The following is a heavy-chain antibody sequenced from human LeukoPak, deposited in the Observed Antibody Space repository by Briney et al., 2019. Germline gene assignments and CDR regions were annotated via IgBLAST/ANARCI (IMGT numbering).Heavy chain of an antibody. D-gene: IGHD3-16*02. J-gene: IGHJ4*02. Sequence: GGSLRLSCAASGFTFSSYAIHWVRQAPGKGLEWVAVISYDGSNKYYADSVKGRFTISRDNSNNTLYLQMNSLRAEDTAVYYCAKSLYGGCDYWGQGTVVTVSS. V-gene: IGHV3-30-3*02. CDR1: GFTFSSYA. CDR2: ISYDGSNK. CDR3: AKSLYGGCDY.